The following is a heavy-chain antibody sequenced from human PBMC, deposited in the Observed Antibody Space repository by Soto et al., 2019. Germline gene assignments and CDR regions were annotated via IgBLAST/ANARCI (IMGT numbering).Heavy chain of an antibody. CDR3: ARDRPDDAFDI. CDR1: SGSISSSNW. V-gene: IGHV4-4*02. CDR2: IYPSLST. J-gene: IGHJ3*02. Sequence: QVQLQEAGPGLVKPSGTLSLTCAGSSGSISSSNWWRWVRQPPGKGLEWIGEIYPSLSTNYNPSLKRRITISVDKSKNPVTLKPSSVTAADTAVYYCARDRPDDAFDIWGQGTMVTVSS.